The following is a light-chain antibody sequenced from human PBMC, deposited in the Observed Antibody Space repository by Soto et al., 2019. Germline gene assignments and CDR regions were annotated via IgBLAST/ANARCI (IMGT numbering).Light chain of an antibody. CDR2: EVN. CDR3: SSHGGNSPYV. CDR1: TGDIGNYNF. Sequence: QSALTQPPSASGSPGQSVANSCTGTTGDIGNYNFVSWYQQHPGKAPKLLIFEVNKRPSGVPDRFSGSKSGNTASLTVSGLQAEDEADYYCSSHGGNSPYVFGTATKLTVL. V-gene: IGLV2-8*01. J-gene: IGLJ1*01.